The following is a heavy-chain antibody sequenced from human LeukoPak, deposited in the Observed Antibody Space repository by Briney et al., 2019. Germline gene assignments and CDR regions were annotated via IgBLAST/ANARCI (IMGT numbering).Heavy chain of an antibody. J-gene: IGHJ5*02. D-gene: IGHD6-13*01. Sequence: SETLSLTCTVSGGSISSHYWSWIRQPPGKGLEWIGYIYYSGSTNYNPSLKSRVTISVDTSKNQFSLKLSSVTAADTAVYYCARDLGSSNNWFDPWGQGTLVTVSS. CDR2: IYYSGST. CDR1: GGSISSHY. CDR3: ARDLGSSNNWFDP. V-gene: IGHV4-59*11.